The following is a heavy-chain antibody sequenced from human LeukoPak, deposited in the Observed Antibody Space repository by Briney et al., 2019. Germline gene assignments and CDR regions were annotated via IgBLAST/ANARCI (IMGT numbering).Heavy chain of an antibody. V-gene: IGHV4-31*03. CDR1: GGSISSGGYY. D-gene: IGHD1-26*01. Sequence: SETLSLTCTVSGGSISSGGYYWSWIRQHPGKGLEWIGYIYYSGSTNYNPSLKSRVTISVDTSKNQFSLKLSSVTAADTAVYYCAGLGATSAFDIWGQGTMVTVSS. CDR3: AGLGATSAFDI. CDR2: IYYSGST. J-gene: IGHJ3*02.